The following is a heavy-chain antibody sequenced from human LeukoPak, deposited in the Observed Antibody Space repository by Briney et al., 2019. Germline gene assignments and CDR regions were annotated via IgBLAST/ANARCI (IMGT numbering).Heavy chain of an antibody. CDR2: IFYSGST. CDR1: GGSLSSSSYY. CDR3: ARLVPPGWFDP. J-gene: IGHJ5*02. Sequence: PSETLSLTCTVSGGSLSSSSYYWGWIRQPPGKGLEWIRTIFYSGSTYYNPSLKSRVTISVDTSKNQFSLKLSSVTAADTAVYYCARLVPPGWFDPWGQGTLVTVSS. V-gene: IGHV4-39*01.